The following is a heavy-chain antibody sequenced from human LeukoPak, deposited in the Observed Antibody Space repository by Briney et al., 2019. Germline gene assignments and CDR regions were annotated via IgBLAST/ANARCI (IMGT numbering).Heavy chain of an antibody. CDR1: GFTFSDYY. V-gene: IGHV3-74*01. CDR2: IKSDGTT. D-gene: IGHD3-10*01. Sequence: GGSLRLSCAASGFTFSDYYMSWIRQTPGKGLVWVSRIKSDGTTIYADSVKDRFTVSRDNAKNTLYLQMNSLRAEDTAMYYCARAVTYFYGSVTYDWFDPWGQGTLVTVSS. CDR3: ARAVTYFYGSVTYDWFDP. J-gene: IGHJ5*02.